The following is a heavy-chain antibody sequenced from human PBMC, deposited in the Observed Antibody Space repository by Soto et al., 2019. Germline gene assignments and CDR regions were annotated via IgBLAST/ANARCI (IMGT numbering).Heavy chain of an antibody. CDR1: GVSIHNSHSF. CDR3: GRVVEGATRHTDFDS. V-gene: IGHV4-39*01. J-gene: IGHJ5*01. CDR2: VYYSGGA. D-gene: IGHD2-21*01. Sequence: ETLSLTCAVSGVSIHNSHSFWGWIRQPPGKGLEFIANVYYSGGAHYNPSFKSRVTISVDTATNQVSLRMSSVTAADTAVYFCGRVVEGATRHTDFDSWGQGALVTVSS.